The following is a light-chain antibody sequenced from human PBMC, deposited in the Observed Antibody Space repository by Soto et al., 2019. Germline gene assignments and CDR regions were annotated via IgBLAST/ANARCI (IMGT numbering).Light chain of an antibody. Sequence: EIVMTQSPATLSVSPGERATLSCRASQNIRSNLAWYQQKPGQPPTLLVSDASTRARNIPARFNGSGSGTEFNLAISSLEPEDFAVYYCQQRSNWPITFGQGTRREIK. CDR2: DAS. V-gene: IGKV3-11*01. CDR3: QQRSNWPIT. J-gene: IGKJ5*01. CDR1: QNIRSN.